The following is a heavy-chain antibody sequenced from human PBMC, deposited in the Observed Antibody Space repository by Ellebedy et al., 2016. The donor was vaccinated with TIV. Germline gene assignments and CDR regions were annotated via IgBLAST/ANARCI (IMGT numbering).Heavy chain of an antibody. D-gene: IGHD4-17*01. CDR3: ARGPDDYGDYGGDY. Sequence: ASVKVSCXASGGTFSSYAISWVRQAPGQGLEWMGWISAYNGNTNYAQKLQGRVTMTTDTSTSTAYMELRSLRSDDTAVYYCARGPDDYGDYGGDYWGQGTLVTVSS. J-gene: IGHJ4*02. CDR1: GGTFSSYA. V-gene: IGHV1-18*01. CDR2: ISAYNGNT.